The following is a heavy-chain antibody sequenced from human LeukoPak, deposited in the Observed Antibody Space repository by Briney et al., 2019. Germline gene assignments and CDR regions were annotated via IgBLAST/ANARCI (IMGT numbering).Heavy chain of an antibody. CDR1: GGSISSYY. V-gene: IGHV4-59*12. D-gene: IGHD2-15*01. Sequence: PSETLSLTCTVSGGSISSYYWSWIRQPPGKGLGWVGYIYYSGTTSYNPSLKRRVTISVDTSKNQFSLNLISVTAADTAVYFCARGRGGGGSSNNWFDPCGQGTLVTVSS. J-gene: IGHJ5*02. CDR2: IYYSGTT. CDR3: ARGRGGGGSSNNWFDP.